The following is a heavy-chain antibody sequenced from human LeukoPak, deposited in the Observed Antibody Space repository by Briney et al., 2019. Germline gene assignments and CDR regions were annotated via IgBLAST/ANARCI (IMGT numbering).Heavy chain of an antibody. CDR1: GYTFTSYA. V-gene: IGHV1-18*01. CDR3: ARDQSVGDGVDFDY. D-gene: IGHD2-21*01. CDR2: ISAYNGNT. J-gene: IGHJ4*02. Sequence: GASVKVSCKASGYTFTSYAMHWVRQAPGQRLEWMGWISAYNGNTNYAQKLQGRVTMTTDTSTSTAYMELRSLRSDDTAVYYCARDQSVGDGVDFDYWGQGTLVTVSS.